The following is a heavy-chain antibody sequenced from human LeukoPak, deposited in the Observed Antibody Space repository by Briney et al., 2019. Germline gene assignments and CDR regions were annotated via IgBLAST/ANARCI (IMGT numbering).Heavy chain of an antibody. D-gene: IGHD6-13*01. J-gene: IGHJ4*02. CDR2: IYHSGST. Sequence: SETLSLTCSVSGDSISSNSYYWGWIRQPPGQGLEWIGYIYHSGSTYYNPSLKSRVTISVDRSKNQFSLKLSSVTAADTAVYYCAREGSSSWLDYWGQGTLVTVSS. CDR1: GDSISSNSYY. CDR3: AREGSSSWLDY. V-gene: IGHV4-39*07.